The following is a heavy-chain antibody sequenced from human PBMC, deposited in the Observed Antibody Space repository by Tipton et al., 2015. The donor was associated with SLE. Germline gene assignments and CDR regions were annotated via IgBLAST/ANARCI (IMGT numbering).Heavy chain of an antibody. Sequence: SLRLSCVASDFVSSFFGMHWVRQPPGKGLEWVAFIRYDEINKYYADSVKGRFTISRDNSKNTLYLQMNSLRAEDTAVYYCAKSTAAANFDYWGQGTLVTVSS. CDR1: DFVSSFFG. J-gene: IGHJ4*02. CDR2: IRYDEINK. V-gene: IGHV3-30*02. D-gene: IGHD6-13*01. CDR3: AKSTAAANFDY.